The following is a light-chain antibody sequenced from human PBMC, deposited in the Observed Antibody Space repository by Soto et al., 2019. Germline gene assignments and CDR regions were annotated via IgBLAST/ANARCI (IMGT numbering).Light chain of an antibody. CDR3: SSYVGTNSYV. V-gene: IGLV2-8*01. CDR1: SSDVGGYNY. CDR2: EVY. J-gene: IGLJ1*01. Sequence: QSALTQPPSASGSPGQSVTISCTGTSSDVGGYNYVSWYQHHPGKAPKLIIYEVYKRPSGVPDRVSGSKSGNTAALTVSGLQAEDEADYYCSSYVGTNSYVFGTGTKLTVL.